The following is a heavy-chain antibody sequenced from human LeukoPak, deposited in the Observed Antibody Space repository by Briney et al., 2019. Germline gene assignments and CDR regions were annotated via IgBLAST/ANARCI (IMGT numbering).Heavy chain of an antibody. CDR1: GYTSTGYY. V-gene: IGHV1-2*02. CDR2: INPNSGGT. Sequence: VASVKVSCKASGYTSTGYYMHWVRQAPGQGLEWMGWINPNSGGTNYAQKFQGRVTMTRDTSISTAYMELSRLRSDDTAVYYCARVPGEWELRIMEYYFDYWGQGTLVTVSS. D-gene: IGHD1-26*01. CDR3: ARVPGEWELRIMEYYFDY. J-gene: IGHJ4*02.